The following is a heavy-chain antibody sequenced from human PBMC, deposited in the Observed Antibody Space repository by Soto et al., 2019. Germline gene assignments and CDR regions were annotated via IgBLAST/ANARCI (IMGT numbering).Heavy chain of an antibody. CDR3: ARGREDYYDSSGYYGMDV. CDR1: GYTFTSYD. D-gene: IGHD3-22*01. Sequence: QVQLVQSGAEVKKPGASMKVSCKASGYTFTSYDINWVRQATGQGLEWMGWMNPNSGNTGYAQKFQGRVTMTRNTSISTAYMELSSLRSEDTAVYYCARGREDYYDSSGYYGMDVWGQGTTVTVSS. CDR2: MNPNSGNT. V-gene: IGHV1-8*01. J-gene: IGHJ6*02.